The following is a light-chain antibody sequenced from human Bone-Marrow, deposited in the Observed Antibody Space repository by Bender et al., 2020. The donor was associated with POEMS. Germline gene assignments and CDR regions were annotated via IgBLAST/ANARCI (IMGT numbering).Light chain of an antibody. CDR2: EVN. CDR3: CSYTGSSTHVV. J-gene: IGLJ2*01. CDR1: SSGVGSYNL. Sequence: QSVLTQPPSASGTPGQRVTISCTGISSGVGSYNLVSWYQHTPGKAPKLMIYEVNKRPSGISNRFSGSKSGNTASLTISGLQAGDEADYYCCSYTGSSTHVVFGGGTKLTVL. V-gene: IGLV2-23*02.